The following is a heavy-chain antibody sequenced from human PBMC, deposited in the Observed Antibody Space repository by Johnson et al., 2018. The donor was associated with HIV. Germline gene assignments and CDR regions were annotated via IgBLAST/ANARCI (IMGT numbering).Heavy chain of an antibody. CDR2: IWYDGSNK. CDR3: AKAPLSGYEDAFVI. CDR1: GFTFSSYG. J-gene: IGHJ3*02. D-gene: IGHD3-22*01. Sequence: QVQLVESGGGVVQPGRSLRLSCAASGFTFSSYGMHWVRQAPGKGLEWVAVIWYDGSNKYYADSVKGRFTISRDNSKNTLYLQMNSLRAEDTAVYYCAKAPLSGYEDAFVIWGQGTMVTVSS. V-gene: IGHV3-33*06.